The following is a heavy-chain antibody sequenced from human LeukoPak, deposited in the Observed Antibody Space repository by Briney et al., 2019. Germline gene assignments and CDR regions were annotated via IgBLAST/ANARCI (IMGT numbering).Heavy chain of an antibody. J-gene: IGHJ6*02. CDR3: ATAPILRGEGGEHYKYGMDV. CDR1: VGSISSGNW. Sequence: PSETPSLTCAVSVGSISSGNWWSWVRPSPGKGLEWIGEIYHNGTPNYSPSLKSRVTISADTFKNHFSLKLTSLTAADTAVYYCATAPILRGEGGEHYKYGMDVWGQGTTVIVSS. V-gene: IGHV4-4*02. CDR2: IYHNGTP. D-gene: IGHD2-2*02.